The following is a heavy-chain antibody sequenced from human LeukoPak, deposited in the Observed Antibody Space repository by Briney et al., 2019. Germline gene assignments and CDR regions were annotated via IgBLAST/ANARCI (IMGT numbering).Heavy chain of an antibody. D-gene: IGHD3-10*01. J-gene: IGHJ4*02. Sequence: PSETLSLTCTVSGGSISNYYWSWIRQPPGKGLEWIGYIHYSGSTNYNPSLKSRVTLSMDPSKSQFSLELSSVTAADTAVYYCARVMVPIISGFDYWGQGTLVTVSS. CDR1: GGSISNYY. CDR2: IHYSGST. CDR3: ARVMVPIISGFDY. V-gene: IGHV4-59*01.